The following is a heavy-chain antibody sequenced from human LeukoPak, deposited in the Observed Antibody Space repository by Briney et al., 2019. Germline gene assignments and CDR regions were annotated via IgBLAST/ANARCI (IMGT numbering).Heavy chain of an antibody. V-gene: IGHV3-21*01. J-gene: IGHJ4*02. Sequence: GGTLRLSCAASGFTFSTSAMNWVRQVPGKGLEWVSSINSYSSHIYYAASVRGRFTVSRDNARNSVFLQMNSLTAEDTAVYYCARDPERYLRTGKFDYWGQGTLVTVSS. CDR2: INSYSSHI. CDR1: GFTFSTSA. CDR3: ARDPERYLRTGKFDY. D-gene: IGHD5/OR15-5a*01.